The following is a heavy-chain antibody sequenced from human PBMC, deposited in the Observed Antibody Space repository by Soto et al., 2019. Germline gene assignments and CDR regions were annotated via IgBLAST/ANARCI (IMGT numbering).Heavy chain of an antibody. D-gene: IGHD4-17*01. CDR3: GRVGVDDYLCYFCH. CDR1: GFTSSYYG. CDR2: IWYDGTKE. V-gene: IGHV3-33*01. J-gene: IGHJ4*03. Sequence: GGSLRLSCAASGFTSSYYGMYWVRQAPGKGLEWVTIIWYDGTKEYYADSVKGRFTVSRDNSTNTLYLRMNSLSVEDTAVHSSGRVGVDDYLCYFCHWGRGTLITV.